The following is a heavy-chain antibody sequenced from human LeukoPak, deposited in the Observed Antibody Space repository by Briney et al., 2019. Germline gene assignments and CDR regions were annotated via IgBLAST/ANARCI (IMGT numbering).Heavy chain of an antibody. Sequence: PGGSLRLSCAASGFTVSGNHMNWVRQAPGKGLECVSVIYSTGRIDYAESVNGRFTISRDNSKNTLYLQMNSLRAEDTAMYYCTKAPPGKFDPWGQGTLVTVSS. J-gene: IGHJ5*02. D-gene: IGHD3-10*01. CDR2: IYSTGRI. CDR3: TKAPPGKFDP. V-gene: IGHV3-53*01. CDR1: GFTVSGNH.